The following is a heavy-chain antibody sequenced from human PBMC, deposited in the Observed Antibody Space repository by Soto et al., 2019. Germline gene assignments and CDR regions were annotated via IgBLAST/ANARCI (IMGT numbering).Heavy chain of an antibody. Sequence: AASVKVSCKASGGTFSSYAISWVRQAPGQGLEWMGGIIPIFGTANYAQKFQGRVTITADKSTSTAYMELSSLRSEDTAVYYCARAPLIAARYYYYGMDVWGQGTTVTVSS. CDR3: ARAPLIAARYYYYGMDV. D-gene: IGHD6-6*01. CDR2: IIPIFGTA. J-gene: IGHJ6*02. V-gene: IGHV1-69*06. CDR1: GGTFSSYA.